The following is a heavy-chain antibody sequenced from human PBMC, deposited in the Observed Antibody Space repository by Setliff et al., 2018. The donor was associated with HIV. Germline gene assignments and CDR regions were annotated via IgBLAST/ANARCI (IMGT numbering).Heavy chain of an antibody. CDR3: ARHPREETQRNYKFDS. CDR1: GDSITTYY. Sequence: SETLSLTCTVSGDSITTYYWSWIRQPAGKGLEWIGRFRPSGNAYYRNPYYNPSLKSRVTMSVDTSKNQFFLNLTSVTAADTAVYYCARHPREETQRNYKFDSWGQGTLVTVSS. D-gene: IGHD1-7*01. J-gene: IGHJ4*02. CDR2: FRPSGNAYYRNP. V-gene: IGHV4-4*07.